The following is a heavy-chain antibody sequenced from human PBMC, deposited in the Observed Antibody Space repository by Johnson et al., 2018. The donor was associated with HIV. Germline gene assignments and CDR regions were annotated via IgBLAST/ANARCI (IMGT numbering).Heavy chain of an antibody. CDR3: ARDRFGSGRPNAFDM. J-gene: IGHJ3*02. CDR1: GFTFSSYW. D-gene: IGHD3-10*01. V-gene: IGHV3-66*02. Sequence: VQLVESGGGLVQPGGSLRLSCAASGFTFSSYWMHWVRQAPGKGLVWVSVIYSGGSTYYADSVKGRFTISRDNSQNTVYRQMNTLRPEDTAVYYCARDRFGSGRPNAFDMWGQGTMVTVSS. CDR2: IYSGGST.